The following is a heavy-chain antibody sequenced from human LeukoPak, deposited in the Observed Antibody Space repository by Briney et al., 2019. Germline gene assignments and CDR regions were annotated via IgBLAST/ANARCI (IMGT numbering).Heavy chain of an antibody. CDR1: GYTFTSYG. Sequence: ALVKVSCKASGYTFTSYGISWVRQAPGQGLEWMGWISAYNGNTNYAQKLQGRVTMTTDTPTSTAYMELRSLRSDDTAVYYCARDQRITMVRGVIAAYYYYGMDVWAKGPRSPSP. CDR3: ARDQRITMVRGVIAAYYYYGMDV. V-gene: IGHV1-18*01. J-gene: IGHJ6*02. D-gene: IGHD3-10*01. CDR2: ISAYNGNT.